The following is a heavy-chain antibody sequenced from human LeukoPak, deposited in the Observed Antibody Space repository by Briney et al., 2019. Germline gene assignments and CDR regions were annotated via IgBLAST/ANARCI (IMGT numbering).Heavy chain of an antibody. V-gene: IGHV1-2*02. CDR2: INPNSGGT. CDR1: GYTFTGYY. D-gene: IGHD1-26*01. CDR3: ARAGVEWELDNWSDP. Sequence: GASVKVSCKASGYTFTGYYMHWVRQAPGQGLEWMGWINPNSGGTNYAQKFQGRVTMTRDTSISTAYMELSRLRSDDTAVYYCARAGVEWELDNWSDPWGQGTLVTVSS. J-gene: IGHJ5*02.